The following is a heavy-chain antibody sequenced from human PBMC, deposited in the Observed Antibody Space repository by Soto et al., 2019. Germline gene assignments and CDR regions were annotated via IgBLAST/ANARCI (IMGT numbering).Heavy chain of an antibody. CDR3: ARNITREPLVVY. V-gene: IGHV3-53*01. CDR2: IYSGGST. D-gene: IGHD2-8*02. CDR1: GFTVSSNY. Sequence: EVQLVESGGGLIQPGGSLRLSCAASGFTVSSNYMSWVRQAPGKGLEWVSVIYSGGSTYYADSVKGRFTISRDNSKNTMFLKMNSLRAEDTAVYYCARNITREPLVVYWGQGTLVTVSS. J-gene: IGHJ4*02.